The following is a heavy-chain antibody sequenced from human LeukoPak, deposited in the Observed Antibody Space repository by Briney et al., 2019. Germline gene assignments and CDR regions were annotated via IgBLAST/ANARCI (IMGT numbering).Heavy chain of an antibody. Sequence: ASVKVSCKASGYTFTSYGISWVRQAPGQGLEWMGWISAYNGNTNYAQKLQGRVTMTTDTSTSTAYTELRSLRSDDTAVYYCARDQVKIAAAGTHLDYWGQGTLVTVSS. V-gene: IGHV1-18*01. CDR2: ISAYNGNT. CDR1: GYTFTSYG. D-gene: IGHD6-13*01. CDR3: ARDQVKIAAAGTHLDY. J-gene: IGHJ4*02.